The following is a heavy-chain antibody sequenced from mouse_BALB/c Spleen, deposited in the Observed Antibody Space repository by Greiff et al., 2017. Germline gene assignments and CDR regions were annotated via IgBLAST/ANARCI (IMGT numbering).Heavy chain of an antibody. CDR1: GFSLTDYG. Sequence: QVQLKESGPGLVAPSQSLSITCTVSGFSLTDYGVSWIRQPPGKGLEWLGVIWGGGSTYYNSALKSRLSISKDNSKSQVFLKMNSLQTDDTAMYYCAKGAYRYDEGYYAMDYWGQGTSVTVSS. CDR2: IWGGGST. J-gene: IGHJ4*01. CDR3: AKGAYRYDEGYYAMDY. V-gene: IGHV2-6-5*01. D-gene: IGHD2-14*01.